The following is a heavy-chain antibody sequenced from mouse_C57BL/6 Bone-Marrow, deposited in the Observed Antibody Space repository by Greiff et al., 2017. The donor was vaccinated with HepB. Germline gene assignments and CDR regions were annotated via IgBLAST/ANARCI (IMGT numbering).Heavy chain of an antibody. CDR2: INYDGSST. Sequence: EVQLVESEGGLVQPGSSMKLSCTASGFTFSDYYMAWVRQVPEKGLEWVANINYDGSSTYYLDSLKSRFIISRDNAKNILYLQMSSLKSEDTATYYCAREGSVPWYFDVWGTGTTVTVSS. J-gene: IGHJ1*03. CDR3: AREGSVPWYFDV. V-gene: IGHV5-16*01. CDR1: GFTFSDYY.